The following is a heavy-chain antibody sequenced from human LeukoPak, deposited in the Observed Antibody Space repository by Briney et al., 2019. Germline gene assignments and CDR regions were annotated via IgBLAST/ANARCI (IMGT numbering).Heavy chain of an antibody. Sequence: PSETLSLTCTVSGGSISSGGSYWSWIRQHPGKGLEWIGYISYSGSTYYNPSLKSRVTISVDTSKNQFSLKLSSVTAADTAVYYCARVSCSSTSCKRYYYYGMDVWGKGTTVTVFS. V-gene: IGHV4-31*03. J-gene: IGHJ6*04. CDR2: ISYSGST. CDR3: ARVSCSSTSCKRYYYYGMDV. CDR1: GGSISSGGSY. D-gene: IGHD2-2*01.